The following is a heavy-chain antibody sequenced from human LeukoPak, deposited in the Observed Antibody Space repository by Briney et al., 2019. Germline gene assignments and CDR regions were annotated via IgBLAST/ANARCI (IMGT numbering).Heavy chain of an antibody. CDR2: INHTGST. CDR1: GGSFSGYY. CDR3: ARRGVGATGYYYYMDV. Sequence: SETLSLTCAVYGGSFSGYYWSWIRQPPGKGLEWIGEINHTGSTNYNPSLKSRVTISVDTSKNQFSLKLSSVTAADTAVYYCARRGVGATGYYYYMDVWGKGTTVTASS. V-gene: IGHV4-34*01. J-gene: IGHJ6*03. D-gene: IGHD1-26*01.